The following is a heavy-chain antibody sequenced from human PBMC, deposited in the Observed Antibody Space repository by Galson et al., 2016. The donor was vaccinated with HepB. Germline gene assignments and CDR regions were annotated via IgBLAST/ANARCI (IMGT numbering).Heavy chain of an antibody. CDR1: AFTFSSYA. J-gene: IGHJ4*02. V-gene: IGHV3-30*04. CDR3: ARAHPSVSSFGPLDY. CDR2: ISHDGRNK. Sequence: SLRLSCAASAFTFSSYAMHRVRQTPGKGLEWVAVISHDGRNKYYADSVKGRLTISRDNSKYTLSLQMNSLRAEDTAVYYCARAHPSVSSFGPLDYWGQGTLVTVSS. D-gene: IGHD5-18*01.